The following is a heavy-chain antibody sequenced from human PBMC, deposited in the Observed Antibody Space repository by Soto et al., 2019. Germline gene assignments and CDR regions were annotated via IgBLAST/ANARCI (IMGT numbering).Heavy chain of an antibody. D-gene: IGHD3-22*01. J-gene: IGHJ3*02. CDR2: IKPDGSEK. V-gene: IGHV3-7*04. CDR3: ARGDYYDTSGPFSDAFDI. Sequence: AGGSLRLSCAASGFTFGSYWMSWVRQAPGKGLEWVANIKPDGSEKYYVDSVKGRFTMSRDNAKNSLYLQMNSLRAEDTAVYFCARGDYYDTSGPFSDAFDIWGQGTMVTVSS. CDR1: GFTFGSYW.